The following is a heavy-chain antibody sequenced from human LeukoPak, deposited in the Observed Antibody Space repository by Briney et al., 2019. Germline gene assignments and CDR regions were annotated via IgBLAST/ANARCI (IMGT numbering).Heavy chain of an antibody. J-gene: IGHJ4*02. CDR2: IYYSGST. D-gene: IGHD6-13*01. Sequence: PSQTLSLTCTVSGGSISSGGNSWSWIRQLPGKGLEWIGYIYYSGSTNYNPSLKSRATISVDTSKNQFSLKLSSVTAADTAVYYCARLYSSSWYDFDYWGQGTLVTVSS. CDR3: ARLYSSSWYDFDY. CDR1: GGSISSGGNS. V-gene: IGHV4-61*08.